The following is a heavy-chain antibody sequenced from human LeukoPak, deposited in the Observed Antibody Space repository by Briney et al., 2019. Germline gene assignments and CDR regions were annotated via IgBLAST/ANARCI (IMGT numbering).Heavy chain of an antibody. J-gene: IGHJ5*02. Sequence: GGSLRLSCAGSGFTFSSYWMSWVRQAPGKGLEWVANIKQDGSEKYYVDSLKGRFTISRDNAKNSLYLQMNSLRAEDTAVYYCARGSGYSSDNWFDLWGQGTLVTVSS. CDR1: GFTFSSYW. V-gene: IGHV3-7*04. D-gene: IGHD6-19*01. CDR2: IKQDGSEK. CDR3: ARGSGYSSDNWFDL.